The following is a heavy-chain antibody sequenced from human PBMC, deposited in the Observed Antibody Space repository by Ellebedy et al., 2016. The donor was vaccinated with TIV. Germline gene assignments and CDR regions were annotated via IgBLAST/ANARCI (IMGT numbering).Heavy chain of an antibody. CDR1: GFTFSSYT. V-gene: IGHV3-21*01. D-gene: IGHD5-18*01. J-gene: IGHJ4*02. CDR3: ARDGNYGYDAFDY. CDR2: ISSSSVYI. Sequence: GESLKISCVASGFTFSSYTMNWVRLAPGKGLDWVSSISSSSVYIYYADSVKGRFPISRDNDKNSLYLQMNSLRAEDTAVYYCARDGNYGYDAFDYWGKGTLVTVSS.